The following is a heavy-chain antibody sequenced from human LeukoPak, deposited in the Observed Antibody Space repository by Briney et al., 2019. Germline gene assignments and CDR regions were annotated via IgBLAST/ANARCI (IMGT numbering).Heavy chain of an antibody. CDR2: IYWDDAK. J-gene: IGHJ4*02. V-gene: IGHV2-5*02. CDR1: GFLLSTSEVG. D-gene: IGHD4-23*01. CDR3: SRCDYGGYYFDY. Sequence: ESGPTLVNPTQTLTLTCTFSGFLLSTSEVGVGWIRQPPGRALEWLALIYWDDAKRYSPSLKSRLTVTKDTSKNQVVLTMTNMDPVDTATYYCSRCDYGGYYFDYWGQGTLVTVSS.